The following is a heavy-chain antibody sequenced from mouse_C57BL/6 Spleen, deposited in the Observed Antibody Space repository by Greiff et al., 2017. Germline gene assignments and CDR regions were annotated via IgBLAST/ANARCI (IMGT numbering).Heavy chain of an antibody. CDR1: GYSFTGYY. V-gene: IGHV1-42*01. D-gene: IGHD2-4*01. CDR2: INPSTGGT. CDR3: ARDYDYSFDY. Sequence: EVQLQQSGPELVKPGASVKISCKASGYSFTGYYMNWVKQSPEKSLEWIGEINPSTGGTTYNQKFKAKATLTVDKSSSTAYMQLKSLTSEDSAVYYCARDYDYSFDYWGQGTTLTVSS. J-gene: IGHJ2*01.